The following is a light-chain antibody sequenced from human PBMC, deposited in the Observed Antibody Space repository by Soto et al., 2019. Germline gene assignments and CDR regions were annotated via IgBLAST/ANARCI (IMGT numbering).Light chain of an antibody. CDR2: HDD. V-gene: IGLV3-1*01. Sequence: SYELTQSPSVSVSPGQTASISGSGEKLGENCVCWYQQKPGQSPVVVIYHDDKRPSGIPERFSGSSSGNRATLTIAGTQALDEADYYCQAWDNNTAVFGGGTKLTVL. J-gene: IGLJ2*01. CDR3: QAWDNNTAV. CDR1: KLGENC.